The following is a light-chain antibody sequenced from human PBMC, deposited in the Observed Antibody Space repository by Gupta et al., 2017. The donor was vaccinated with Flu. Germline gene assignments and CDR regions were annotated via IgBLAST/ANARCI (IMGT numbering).Light chain of an antibody. Sequence: DIQMTQSPSSLSASVGDRVTITCRASQSISISLNWYQQKPGKTPKVLIYAASSLQSGVPSRFSGSGSGTDFTLTSSRRQPEDFATYYWQQSYSTRTFGGGTRVEI. CDR1: QSISIS. CDR3: QQSYSTRT. J-gene: IGKJ4*01. CDR2: AAS. V-gene: IGKV1-39*01.